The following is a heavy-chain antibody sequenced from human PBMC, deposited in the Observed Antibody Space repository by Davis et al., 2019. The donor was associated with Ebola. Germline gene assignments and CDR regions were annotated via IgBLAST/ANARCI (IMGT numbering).Heavy chain of an antibody. Sequence: SVKVSCKASGYTFTSYGISWVRQAPGQGLEWMGGIIPIFGTANYAQKFQGRVTITADESTSTAYMELSSLRSEDTAVYYCARDFWGSGTPFGLNGMDVWGQGTTVTVSS. J-gene: IGHJ6*02. CDR2: IIPIFGTA. CDR1: GYTFTSYG. CDR3: ARDFWGSGTPFGLNGMDV. D-gene: IGHD3-10*01. V-gene: IGHV1-69*13.